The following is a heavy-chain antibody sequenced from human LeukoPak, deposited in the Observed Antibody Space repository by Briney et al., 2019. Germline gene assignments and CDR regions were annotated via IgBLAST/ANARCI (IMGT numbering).Heavy chain of an antibody. CDR3: ARENYYYGSGSYLYYFDY. D-gene: IGHD3-10*01. V-gene: IGHV4-4*07. J-gene: IGHJ4*02. CDR1: GGSISSYY. CDR2: IYTSGST. Sequence: SETLSLTCTVSGGSISSYYWSWIRQPAGKGLEWIGRIYTSGSTNYNPSLKSRVTMSVDTSKNQFSLKLSSVTAADTAVYYCARENYYYGSGSYLYYFDYWGQGTLVTVSS.